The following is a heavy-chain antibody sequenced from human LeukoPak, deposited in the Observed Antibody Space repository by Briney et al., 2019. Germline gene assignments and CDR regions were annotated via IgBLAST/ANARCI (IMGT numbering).Heavy chain of an antibody. CDR3: ARGVTARGFYYYMDI. CDR2: INPHSGGT. J-gene: IGHJ6*03. D-gene: IGHD2-21*02. CDR1: GYTFTGYY. V-gene: IGHV1-2*02. Sequence: ASVKVSCKASGYTFTGYYIQWVRQAPGQGLEWMGWINPHSGGTNYAQEFQGRVTMTRDTSISTAYMELSSLRPNDTAVYSCARGVTARGFYYYMDIWGNGTTVTISS.